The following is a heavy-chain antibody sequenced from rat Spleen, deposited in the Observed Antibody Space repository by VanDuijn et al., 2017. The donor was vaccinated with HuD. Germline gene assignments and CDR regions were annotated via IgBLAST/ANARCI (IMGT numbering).Heavy chain of an antibody. CDR3: TSPFRWFAY. J-gene: IGHJ3*01. CDR2: IWGDGST. CDR1: GFSLTSYN. V-gene: IGHV2-1*01. Sequence: QVQLKESGPGLVQPSQTLSLTCTVSGFSLTSYNVHWVRQPPGKGLEWMGVIWGDGSTAYNSALKSRLSISRDTSKSQVFLKMSSLKTEDTAIYFCTSPFRWFAYWGQGTLVTVSS.